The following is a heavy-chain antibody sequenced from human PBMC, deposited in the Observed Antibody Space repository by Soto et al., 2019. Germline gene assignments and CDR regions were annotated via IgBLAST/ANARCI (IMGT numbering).Heavy chain of an antibody. J-gene: IGHJ6*02. CDR3: ARRNGDYVGYYYYGMDV. D-gene: IGHD4-17*01. V-gene: IGHV5-51*01. CDR2: IYPGDSDT. CDR1: GYSFTSYW. Sequence: LGESLKISCKGSGYSFTSYWIGWVRQMPGKGLEWMGIIYPGDSDTRYSPSFQGQVTISADKSISTAYLQWSSLKASDTAMYYCARRNGDYVGYYYYGMDVWGQGTTVTVPS.